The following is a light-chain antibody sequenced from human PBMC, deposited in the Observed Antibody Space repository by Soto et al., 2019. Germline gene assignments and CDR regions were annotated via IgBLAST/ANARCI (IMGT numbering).Light chain of an antibody. CDR3: QQYYSTRPST. CDR1: QSVLYSSNNKNY. CDR2: WAS. V-gene: IGKV4-1*01. Sequence: DIVMTQSPDSLAVSLGERATINCKSSQSVLYSSNNKNYLAWYQQKPGQPPKLLIYWASTRESGVPDRFSGSGSATDFTLTTSSLQAEDVSVYYCQQYYSTRPSTFGGGTKVEIK. J-gene: IGKJ4*01.